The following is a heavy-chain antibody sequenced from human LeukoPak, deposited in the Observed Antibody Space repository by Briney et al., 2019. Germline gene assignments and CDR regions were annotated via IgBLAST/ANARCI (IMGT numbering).Heavy chain of an antibody. V-gene: IGHV3-7*01. CDR1: GFTFSNFW. J-gene: IGHJ4*02. CDR3: ARALYYDFWSGYYFDY. D-gene: IGHD3-3*01. CDR2: IKQDGSEK. Sequence: PGGSLRLSCAASGFTFSNFWMSWVRQAPGKGLEWVANIKQDGSEKYYVDSVKGRLTISRDNAKNSLYLQMNSLRAEDTAVYYCARALYYDFWSGYYFDYSGQGTLVTVSS.